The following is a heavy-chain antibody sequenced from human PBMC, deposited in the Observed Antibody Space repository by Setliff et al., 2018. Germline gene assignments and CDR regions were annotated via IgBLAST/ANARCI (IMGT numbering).Heavy chain of an antibody. D-gene: IGHD3-10*01. Sequence: PSETLSLTCAVSGAAISTYHWSWLRQPPGKGLEWIGYVSYGGSTKYNPSLESRVTISLDAPKNQFSLKLSSVTAADTAVYYCARGPRGYGSGSYYNDGWFDPWGQGTLVTVSS. CDR1: GAAISTYH. V-gene: IGHV4-59*08. J-gene: IGHJ5*02. CDR3: ARGPRGYGSGSYYNDGWFDP. CDR2: VSYGGST.